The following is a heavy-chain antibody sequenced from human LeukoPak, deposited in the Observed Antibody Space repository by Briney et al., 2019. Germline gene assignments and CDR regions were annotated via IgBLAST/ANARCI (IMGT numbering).Heavy chain of an antibody. J-gene: IGHJ4*02. Sequence: GGSLRLSCAASGFTFSSYSMNWVRQAPGKGLEWVSSISSSSSYIYYADSVKGRFTISRDNAKNSLYLQMNSLRAEDTAVYYCARDRVSTYGALDYWGQGTLVTVSS. CDR1: GFTFSSYS. CDR2: ISSSSSYI. V-gene: IGHV3-21*01. CDR3: ARDRVSTYGALDY. D-gene: IGHD3-10*01.